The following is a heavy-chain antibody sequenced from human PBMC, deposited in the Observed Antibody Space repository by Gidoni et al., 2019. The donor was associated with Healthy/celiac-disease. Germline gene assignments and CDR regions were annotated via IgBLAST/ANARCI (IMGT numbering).Heavy chain of an antibody. D-gene: IGHD2-15*01. CDR3: ARVSGGSCFDY. V-gene: IGHV3-7*01. J-gene: IGHJ4*02. Sequence: EWVANIKQDGSEKYYVDSVKGRFTISRDNAKNSLYLQMNSLRAEDTAVYYCARVSGGSCFDYWGQGTLVTVSS. CDR2: IKQDGSEK.